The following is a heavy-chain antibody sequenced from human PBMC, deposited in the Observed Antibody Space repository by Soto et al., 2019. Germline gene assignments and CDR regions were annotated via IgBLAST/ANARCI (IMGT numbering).Heavy chain of an antibody. CDR2: INSDGSST. CDR1: GFTFSSYW. CDR3: ARDHTFGDGPLFDY. J-gene: IGHJ4*02. D-gene: IGHD3-10*01. V-gene: IGHV3-74*01. Sequence: GGSLRLSCAASGFTFSSYWMHWVRQAPGKGLVWVSRINSDGSSTSYADSVKGRFTISRDNAKDTLYLQMNSLRAEDTAVYYCARDHTFGDGPLFDYWGQGTLVTVSS.